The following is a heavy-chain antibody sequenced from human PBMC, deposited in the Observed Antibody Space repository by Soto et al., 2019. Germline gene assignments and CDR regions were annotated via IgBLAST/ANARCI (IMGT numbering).Heavy chain of an antibody. Sequence: PEALSDNRGGSGGAIRPESCLSWVRQPPGKGLEWIGEIYHSGRTNYNPSLKSRVTISVDKSENQFSLKMSSVTAADTAVYYCARFMTMVNNLAFDIWGQGTMVT. CDR1: GGAIRPESC. J-gene: IGHJ3*02. CDR3: ARFMTMVNNLAFDI. CDR2: IYHSGRT. V-gene: IGHV4-4*03. D-gene: IGHD4-17*01.